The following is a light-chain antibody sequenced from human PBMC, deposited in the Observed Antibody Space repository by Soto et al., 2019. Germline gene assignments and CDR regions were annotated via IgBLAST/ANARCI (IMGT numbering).Light chain of an antibody. Sequence: QSALTQPPSAPGSPGQSVTISCTGTSSDVGGYNYVSWYQQHPGKAPKLMIYEVSKRPSGVPDRFSGSKSGNTASLTVSGLQAEDEADYYCNSYAGSNNGVFGGGTQLTVL. J-gene: IGLJ3*02. CDR1: SSDVGGYNY. CDR3: NSYAGSNNGV. V-gene: IGLV2-8*01. CDR2: EVS.